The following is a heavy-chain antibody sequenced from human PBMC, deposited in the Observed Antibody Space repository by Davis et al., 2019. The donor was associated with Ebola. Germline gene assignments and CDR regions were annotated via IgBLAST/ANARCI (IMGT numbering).Heavy chain of an antibody. Sequence: PSETLSLTCTVSGGSISSSSYYWGWIRQPPGKGLEWIGSIYYSGSTYYNPSLKSRVAISVDTSKNQFSLKLSSVTAADTAVYYCAILGRYCSSTSYYWGEYFQHWGQGTLVTVSS. CDR3: AILGRYCSSTSYYWGEYFQH. D-gene: IGHD2-2*01. CDR2: IYYSGST. J-gene: IGHJ1*01. V-gene: IGHV4-39*07. CDR1: GGSISSSSYY.